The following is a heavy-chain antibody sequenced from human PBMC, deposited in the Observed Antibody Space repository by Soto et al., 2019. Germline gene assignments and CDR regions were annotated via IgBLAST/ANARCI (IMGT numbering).Heavy chain of an antibody. D-gene: IGHD2-21*02. CDR3: ARGSPVATDY. V-gene: IGHV4-30-2*01. J-gene: IGHJ4*02. CDR2: IYHSGST. CDR1: GGSISSGGYS. Sequence: SDTLSLTCAVSGGSISSGGYSCNWIRQPPGKGLEWIGYIYHSGSTYYNPSLKSRVTISVDRSKNQFSLKLSSVTAADTAVYYCARGSPVATDYWGQGTLVTVSS.